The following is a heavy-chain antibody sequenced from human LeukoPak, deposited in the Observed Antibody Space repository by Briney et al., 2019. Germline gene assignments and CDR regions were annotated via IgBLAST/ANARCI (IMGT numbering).Heavy chain of an antibody. V-gene: IGHV3-23*01. CDR2: LSDSGGST. Sequence: GGSLRLSCAASGFTFSSYAMSWVPQPPGGEGEWWASLSDSGGSTYYADSVKGRFTIYRDNSKNTLYLQMNRLRAEDTAVYYCAKDPTLGGGIAVVRGAWYFDLWGRGRLVTVSP. CDR1: GFTFSSYA. D-gene: IGHD6-19*01. J-gene: IGHJ2*01. CDR3: AKDPTLGGGIAVVRGAWYFDL.